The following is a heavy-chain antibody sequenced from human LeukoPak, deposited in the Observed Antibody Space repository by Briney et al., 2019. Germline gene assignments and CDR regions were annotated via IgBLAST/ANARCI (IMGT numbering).Heavy chain of an antibody. D-gene: IGHD5-18*01. CDR3: ARGTVIQLWLSPGEVYYMDA. Sequence: PEASVKVSCKASGYTFTGYYMHWVRQAPGQGLEWMGWINPNSGGTNYAQKFQGRVTMTRDTSISTAYMELSRLRSDDTAVYYCARGTVIQLWLSPGEVYYMDAWGKGTTVTVSS. J-gene: IGHJ6*03. CDR2: INPNSGGT. CDR1: GYTFTGYY. V-gene: IGHV1-2*02.